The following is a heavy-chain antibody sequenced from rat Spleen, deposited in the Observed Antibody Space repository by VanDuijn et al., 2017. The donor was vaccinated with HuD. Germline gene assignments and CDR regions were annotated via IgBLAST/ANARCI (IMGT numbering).Heavy chain of an antibody. CDR2: IGYDGSST. D-gene: IGHD1-4*01. CDR1: GFTFSNHG. V-gene: IGHV5-29*01. J-gene: IGHJ2*01. Sequence: EVHLVESGGGLVQPGRSLKLSCAASGFTFSNHGMAWVRQAPTKGLDWIATIGYDGSSTYYRDSVKGRFTISRDNAKGTLYLQMDSLRSEDTATYYCARHSGELDFDYWGQGVMVTVSS. CDR3: ARHSGELDFDY.